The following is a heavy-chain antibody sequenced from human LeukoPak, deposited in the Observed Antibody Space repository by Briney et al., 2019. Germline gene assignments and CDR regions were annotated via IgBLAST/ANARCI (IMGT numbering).Heavy chain of an antibody. CDR3: ARHLSNYSNRETGYSSSWYYFDY. Sequence: SETLSLTCSVSGASISLYYWSWVRQSAGKQPEWIGRVHATGTTNYNPSLRSRVSLSVDTFKKQFSLKLNSVTAADTAVYYCARHLSNYSNRETGYSSSWYYFDYWGQGTLVTVSS. V-gene: IGHV4-4*07. J-gene: IGHJ4*02. D-gene: IGHD6-13*01. CDR2: VHATGTT. CDR1: GASISLYY.